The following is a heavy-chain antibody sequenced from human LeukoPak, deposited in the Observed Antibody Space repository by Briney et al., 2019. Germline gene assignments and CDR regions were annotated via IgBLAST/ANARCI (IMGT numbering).Heavy chain of an antibody. Sequence: GGSLRLSCAASGFTFSTYWMSWVRQAPGKGLEWVANINQDGSEKYYVDSVKGRFTISRDNSKNSVSVQMNSLRADDTAVYYCARGGGLFDIWGQGTMVTVSS. V-gene: IGHV3-7*01. CDR1: GFTFSTYW. CDR2: INQDGSEK. J-gene: IGHJ3*02. CDR3: ARGGGLFDI. D-gene: IGHD2-15*01.